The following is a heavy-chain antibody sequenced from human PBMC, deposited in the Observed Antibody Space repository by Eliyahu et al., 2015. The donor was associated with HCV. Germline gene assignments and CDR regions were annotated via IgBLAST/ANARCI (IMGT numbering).Heavy chain of an antibody. CDR2: IFANDAK. J-gene: IGHJ6*03. Sequence: QVTLKESGPVLVKPTETLTLTCTVSGFSLNNRLGVSWIRQPPGKALEWLAHIFANDAKSYSPSLGSRLTISKDTSRSQVVLTMTNVDPVDTATYYCARVSTELLLWNWWYYLDVWGKGTTVTVSS. CDR3: ARVSTELLLWNWWYYLDV. D-gene: IGHD3-10*01. CDR1: GFSLNNRLG. V-gene: IGHV2-26*01.